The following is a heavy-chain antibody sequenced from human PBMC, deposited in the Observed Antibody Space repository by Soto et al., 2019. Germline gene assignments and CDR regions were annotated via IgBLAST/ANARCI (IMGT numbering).Heavy chain of an antibody. D-gene: IGHD2-15*01. CDR2: ISSSSSTI. CDR1: GFTFSSYS. V-gene: IGHV3-48*01. CDR3: ARSRYCSGGSCYREVYVDY. J-gene: IGHJ4*02. Sequence: EVQLVESGGGLVQPGGSLRISCAASGFTFSSYSMNWVRQAPGKGLEWVSYISSSSSTIYYADSVKGRFTISRDNARHSLYLQINSMRAEDTCVYYCARSRYCSGGSCYREVYVDYRGQGNLVTGSS.